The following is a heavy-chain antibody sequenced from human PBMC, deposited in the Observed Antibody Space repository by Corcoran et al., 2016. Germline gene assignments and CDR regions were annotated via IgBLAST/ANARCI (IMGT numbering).Heavy chain of an antibody. D-gene: IGHD6-13*01. Sequence: VQLVESGGGVVQPGRSLRLSCNSSGFTFRGHAIHWVRQAPGKGLEWVTQIWSDGSNKYYADSVKGRFHISRDNSENTAYLQMNSLKTEDTAVYYCARDGQQRAPYAKDVWGQGTTVTVSS. V-gene: IGHV3-33*01. CDR3: ARDGQQRAPYAKDV. CDR2: IWSDGSNK. CDR1: GFTFRGHA. J-gene: IGHJ6*02.